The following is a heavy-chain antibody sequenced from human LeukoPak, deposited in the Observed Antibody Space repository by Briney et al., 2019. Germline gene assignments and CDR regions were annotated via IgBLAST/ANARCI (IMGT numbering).Heavy chain of an antibody. D-gene: IGHD1-1*01. Sequence: GGSLRLSCAASGFSFSSYAMSWVRQAPGKGLEWVSGISGSGGSTYYVDSVKGRFTISRDNSKNTLYLQMNSLRAEDTAVYYCAKGRTGYYFDYWGQGTLVTVSS. CDR1: GFSFSSYA. V-gene: IGHV3-23*01. J-gene: IGHJ4*02. CDR2: ISGSGGST. CDR3: AKGRTGYYFDY.